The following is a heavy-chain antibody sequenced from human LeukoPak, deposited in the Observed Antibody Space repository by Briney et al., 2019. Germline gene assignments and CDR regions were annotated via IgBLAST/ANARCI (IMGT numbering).Heavy chain of an antibody. CDR2: ISAYNGNT. Sequence: ASVKVSCKASGYTFTSYGISWVRQAPGQGLEWMGWISAYNGNTNYAQKLQGRVTMTTDTSTSTAHMELRSLRSDDTAVYYCAGPTSSGWPSYYYYYGMDVWGQGTTVTVSS. V-gene: IGHV1-18*01. CDR1: GYTFTSYG. J-gene: IGHJ6*02. D-gene: IGHD6-19*01. CDR3: AGPTSSGWPSYYYYYGMDV.